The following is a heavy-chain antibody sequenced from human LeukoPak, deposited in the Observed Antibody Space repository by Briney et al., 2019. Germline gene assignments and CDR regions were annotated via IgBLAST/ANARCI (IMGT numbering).Heavy chain of an antibody. CDR2: IYYSGST. CDR1: GGPISSGGYY. Sequence: PSETLSLTCTVSGGPISSGGYYWSWIRQHPGKGLEWIGYIYYSGSTYYNPSLKSRATISVDTSKNQFSLKLSSVTAADTTVYYCARAYCRSTSCNFDYWGQGTLVTVSS. D-gene: IGHD2-2*01. V-gene: IGHV4-31*03. J-gene: IGHJ4*02. CDR3: ARAYCRSTSCNFDY.